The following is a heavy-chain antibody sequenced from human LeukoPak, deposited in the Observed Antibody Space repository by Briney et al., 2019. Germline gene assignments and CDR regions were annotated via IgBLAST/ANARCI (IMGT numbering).Heavy chain of an antibody. V-gene: IGHV1-18*01. Sequence: ASVKVSCKASGYTFTSYGISWVRQAPGQGLEWMGWISAYNGNTNYAQKLQGRVTMTTDTSTSTAYMELRSLRSDDTAVYYCARVPGGYSSSWYVKYYFDYWGQGTLVTVSS. J-gene: IGHJ4*02. CDR1: GYTFTSYG. D-gene: IGHD6-13*01. CDR2: ISAYNGNT. CDR3: ARVPGGYSSSWYVKYYFDY.